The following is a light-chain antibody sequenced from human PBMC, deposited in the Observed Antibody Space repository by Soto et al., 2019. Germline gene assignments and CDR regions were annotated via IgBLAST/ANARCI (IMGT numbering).Light chain of an antibody. V-gene: IGKV1-5*03. Sequence: DIQMTQSPSTLSASIGDRVTITCRTSQSVDSWLAWYQQKPGKAPKLLIYKASSLQTGVPSRFSGSGSGTEFTLTIISLQPDDFATYYCQHYNDYSRMFGQGIKVEIK. CDR2: KAS. CDR3: QHYNDYSRM. J-gene: IGKJ1*01. CDR1: QSVDSW.